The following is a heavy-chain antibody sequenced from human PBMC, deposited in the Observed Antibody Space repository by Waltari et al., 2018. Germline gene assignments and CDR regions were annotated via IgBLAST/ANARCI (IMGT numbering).Heavy chain of an antibody. CDR2: IYTSGAT. Sequence: QVQLQESGPGLVKPSETLSLTCIVSDVSINNVYWTWIRQPAGKGLEWIGRIYTSGATKYNPSLESRVTISLDKSKKQFSLNLSSVTAADTAVYYCAMATLSHCFDPWGQGTLVTVSS. CDR3: AMATLSHCFDP. V-gene: IGHV4-4*07. CDR1: DVSINNVY. J-gene: IGHJ5*02.